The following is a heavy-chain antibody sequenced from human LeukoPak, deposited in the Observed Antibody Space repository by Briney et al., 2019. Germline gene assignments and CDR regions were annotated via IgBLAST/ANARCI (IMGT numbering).Heavy chain of an antibody. D-gene: IGHD6-19*01. Sequence: SETLSLTCTVSGGSISSYYWSWIRQPPGKGLEWVGYIYYSGSTNYNPSLKSRVTISVVTSKNQFSLKLSSVTAADTAVYYCAREIAVAGDYAFDIWGQGTMVTVSS. CDR1: GGSISSYY. J-gene: IGHJ3*02. CDR3: AREIAVAGDYAFDI. V-gene: IGHV4-59*01. CDR2: IYYSGST.